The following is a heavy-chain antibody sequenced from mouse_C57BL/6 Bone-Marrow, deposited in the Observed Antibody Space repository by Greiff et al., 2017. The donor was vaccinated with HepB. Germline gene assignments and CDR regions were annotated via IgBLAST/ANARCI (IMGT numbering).Heavy chain of an antibody. CDR1: GFTFSSYA. CDR3: TRDGSYGSSYWYFDV. V-gene: IGHV5-9-1*02. D-gene: IGHD1-1*01. CDR2: ISSGGDYI. J-gene: IGHJ1*03. Sequence: EVNLVESGEGLVKPGGSLKLSCAASGFTFSSYAMSWVRQTPEKRLEWVAYISSGGDYIYYADTVKGRFTISRDNARNTLYLQMSSLKSEDTAMYYCTRDGSYGSSYWYFDVWGTGTTVTVSS.